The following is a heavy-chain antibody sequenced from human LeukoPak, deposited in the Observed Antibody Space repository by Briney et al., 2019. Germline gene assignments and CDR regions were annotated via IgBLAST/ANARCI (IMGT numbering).Heavy chain of an antibody. CDR2: INHSGST. CDR1: GGSFSGYY. V-gene: IGHV4-34*01. J-gene: IGHJ4*02. CDR3: ARSAVLRHAAVAY. D-gene: IGHD3-3*01. Sequence: SETLSLTCAVYGGSFSGYYWSWIRQPPGKGLEWIGEINHSGSTNYNPSLKSRVTISVDTSKNQFSLKLSSVTAADTAVYYCARSAVLRHAAVAYWGQGTLVTVSS.